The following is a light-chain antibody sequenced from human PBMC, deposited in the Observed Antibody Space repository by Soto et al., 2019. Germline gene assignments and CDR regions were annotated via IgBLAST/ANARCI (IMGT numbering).Light chain of an antibody. Sequence: EIVMTQSPATLSVSPGERATLSCRASQSVSSNLAWYQQKPGQAPRLLIYRVSTRATGIPARFSGSGSGTDFTLTITSLQSEDFAVYYCQHYHNWPPWTFGQGTKVEIK. J-gene: IGKJ1*01. CDR2: RVS. CDR3: QHYHNWPPWT. CDR1: QSVSSN. V-gene: IGKV3-15*01.